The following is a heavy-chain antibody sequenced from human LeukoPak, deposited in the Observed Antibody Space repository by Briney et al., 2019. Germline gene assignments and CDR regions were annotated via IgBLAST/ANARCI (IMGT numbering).Heavy chain of an antibody. CDR1: GGTFSSYA. CDR2: IIPIFGTA. Sequence: SVKVSCKASGGTFSSYAISWVRQAPGQGLEWMGGIIPIFGTANYAQKFQGRVTITADESTSTAYMELSSLRSEDTAVYYCARGDLKGYCRGGSCYFDYWGQGTLVTVSS. CDR3: ARGDLKGYCRGGSCYFDY. D-gene: IGHD2-15*01. J-gene: IGHJ4*02. V-gene: IGHV1-69*13.